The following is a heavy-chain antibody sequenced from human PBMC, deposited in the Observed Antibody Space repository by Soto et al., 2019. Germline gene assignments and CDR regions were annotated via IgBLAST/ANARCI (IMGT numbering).Heavy chain of an antibody. CDR2: ISSSSSYI. Sequence: GGSLRLSCTASGFTFSSYSMNWVRQAPGKGLEWVSSISSSSSYIYYADSVKGRFTISRDNAKNSLYLQMNSLRAEDTAVYYWARDLSDYYDSSAPETDYWGQGTLVTVSA. D-gene: IGHD3-22*01. J-gene: IGHJ4*02. CDR1: GFTFSSYS. CDR3: ARDLSDYYDSSAPETDY. V-gene: IGHV3-21*01.